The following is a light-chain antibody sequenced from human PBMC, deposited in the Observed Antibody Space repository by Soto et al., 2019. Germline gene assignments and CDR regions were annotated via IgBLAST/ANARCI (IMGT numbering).Light chain of an antibody. J-gene: IGKJ5*01. Sequence: DIQMTQSPSSLSASVGDRVTITCQASQDISNYLNWYQQKPGKAPKLLIYDASNLQTGGPSRFSGSGSGTDFTFTISSLQPEDIATYYCQQYDNLPITFGQGTRLENK. CDR2: DAS. CDR3: QQYDNLPIT. CDR1: QDISNY. V-gene: IGKV1-33*01.